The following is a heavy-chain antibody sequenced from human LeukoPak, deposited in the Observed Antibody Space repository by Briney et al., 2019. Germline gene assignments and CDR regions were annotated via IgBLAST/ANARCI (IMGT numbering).Heavy chain of an antibody. J-gene: IGHJ6*03. V-gene: IGHV1-69*06. CDR3: ARFLRSPVNRGGPANYYMDV. CDR1: GGTFSSYA. D-gene: IGHD2/OR15-2a*01. Sequence: GASVKVSCKASGGTFSSYAISWVRQAPGQGLEWMGGIIPIFGTANYAQKFQGRVTITADKSTSTAYMELSSLRSEDTAVYYCARFLRSPVNRGGPANYYMDVWGKGTTVTASS. CDR2: IIPIFGTA.